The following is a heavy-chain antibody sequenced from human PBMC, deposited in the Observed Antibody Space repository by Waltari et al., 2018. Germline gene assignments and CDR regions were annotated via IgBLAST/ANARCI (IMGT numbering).Heavy chain of an antibody. Sequence: EVQLVECGGGLVQAGGSLRLSCAASGFTFSNFWMGWARQAPGKGLEWVANINQDGSGEYYVDSVKGRFTISRDNAKNSLYLQMNSLRAEDTAVYYCQRGDYWGRGTLVTVSS. CDR3: QRGDY. CDR2: INQDGSGE. V-gene: IGHV3-7*04. J-gene: IGHJ4*02. CDR1: GFTFSNFW.